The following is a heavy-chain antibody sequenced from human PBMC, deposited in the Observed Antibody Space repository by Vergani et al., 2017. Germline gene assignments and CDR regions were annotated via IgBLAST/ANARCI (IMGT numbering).Heavy chain of an antibody. CDR1: GGSISSYY. V-gene: IGHV4-34*09. CDR2: INHSGST. Sequence: QVQLQESGPGLVKPSETLSLTCTVSGGSISSYYWSWIRQPPGKGLEWIGEINHSGSTNYNPSLKSRVTISVDTSKNQFSLKLSSVTAADTAVYYCARDWGSSWHGRMGMDVWGQGTTVTVSS. CDR3: ARDWGSSWHGRMGMDV. J-gene: IGHJ6*02. D-gene: IGHD6-13*01.